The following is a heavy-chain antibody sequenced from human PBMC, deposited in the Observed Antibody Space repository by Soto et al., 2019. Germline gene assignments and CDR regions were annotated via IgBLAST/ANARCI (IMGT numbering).Heavy chain of an antibody. CDR2: IYPGDSDT. V-gene: IGHV5-51*01. D-gene: IGHD4-17*01. CDR1: GYRFTSYW. Sequence: GESLKISCKGSGYRFTSYWIGWVRQMPGKGLEWMGIIYPGDSDTRYSPSLQGQVTISADKSISTAYLQWSSLKASDTAMYYCASGSTVTTVILFDSWAQGTLVPVPS. J-gene: IGHJ4*02. CDR3: ASGSTVTTVILFDS.